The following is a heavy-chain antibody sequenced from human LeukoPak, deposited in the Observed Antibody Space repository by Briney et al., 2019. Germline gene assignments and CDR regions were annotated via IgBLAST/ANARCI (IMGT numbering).Heavy chain of an antibody. CDR1: GYTFTSYG. D-gene: IGHD6-19*01. Sequence: ASVKVSCKASGYTFTSYGINWVRQAPGQGLEWMGWISAYNANTNYVQKFQGRVTMTTDTSTSTIYMELRNLRSDDTAVYYCARDASIAVAGSFDYWGQGTLVTVSS. V-gene: IGHV1-18*04. J-gene: IGHJ4*02. CDR2: ISAYNANT. CDR3: ARDASIAVAGSFDY.